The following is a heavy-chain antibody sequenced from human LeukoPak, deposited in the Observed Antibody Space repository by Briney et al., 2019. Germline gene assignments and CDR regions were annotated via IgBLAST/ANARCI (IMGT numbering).Heavy chain of an antibody. D-gene: IGHD4/OR15-4a*01. Sequence: SETLSLTCAVSGGSISSGGYYWSWIRQPPGKGLEWIGYIYYSGSTNYNPSLKSRVTISVDTSKNQFSLKLSSVTAADTAVYYCARGLTSSVAFDIWGQGTMVTVSS. J-gene: IGHJ3*02. CDR1: GGSISSGGYY. V-gene: IGHV4-61*08. CDR3: ARGLTSSVAFDI. CDR2: IYYSGST.